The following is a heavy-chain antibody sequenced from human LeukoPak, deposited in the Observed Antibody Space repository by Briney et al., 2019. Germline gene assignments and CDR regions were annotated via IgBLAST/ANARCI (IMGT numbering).Heavy chain of an antibody. J-gene: IGHJ4*02. CDR2: IYYSGST. V-gene: IGHV4-39*01. Sequence: SETLSLTCTVPGGSISSSSYYWGWIRQPPGKGLEWIGSIYYSGSTYYNPSLKSRVTISVDTSKNQFSLKLSSVTAADTAVYYCARRGYYDFWSGYYEEYDYWGQGTLVTVSS. D-gene: IGHD3-3*01. CDR1: GGSISSSSYY. CDR3: ARRGYYDFWSGYYEEYDY.